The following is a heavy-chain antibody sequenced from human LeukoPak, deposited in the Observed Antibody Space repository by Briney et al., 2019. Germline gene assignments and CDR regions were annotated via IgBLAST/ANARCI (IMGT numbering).Heavy chain of an antibody. CDR2: ISYDGSNK. V-gene: IGHV3-30*18. CDR3: AKDCGGGSCFDF. Sequence: PGGSLRLSCAASGFTFSSYGMHWVRQAPGKGSEWVAVISYDGSNKYYGDSVKGRFTIARDNSENTVYMQMDNLRAEDTAVYYCAKDCGGGSCFDFWGQGTLVTVSS. D-gene: IGHD2-15*01. CDR1: GFTFSSYG. J-gene: IGHJ4*02.